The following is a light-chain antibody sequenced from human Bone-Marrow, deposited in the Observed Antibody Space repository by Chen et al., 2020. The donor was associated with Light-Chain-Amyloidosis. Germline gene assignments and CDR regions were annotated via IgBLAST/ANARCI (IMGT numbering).Light chain of an antibody. V-gene: IGKV3-20*01. CDR1: QSFSSSY. J-gene: IGKJ2*01. Sequence: IVLTQSPVTLSLSPGEIATLSCRSSQSFSSSYLAWYQQIPGQTPRLLIADASSRATGIPDRFSGSGSGTDFSLTISRLEPEDFAVYYCQQYGSSPYTFVQGTKLEIK. CDR2: DAS. CDR3: QQYGSSPYT.